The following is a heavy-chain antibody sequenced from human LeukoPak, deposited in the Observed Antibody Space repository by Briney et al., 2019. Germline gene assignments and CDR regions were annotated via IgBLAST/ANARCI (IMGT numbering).Heavy chain of an antibody. V-gene: IGHV4-59*01. Sequence: SETLSLTCTVSGGSIGSYYWNWVRQSPEKGLECIGYIYYTGNTEYNPSLKSRVTISVDTSKNQFSLKLSSVTAADTAVYYCARDRVPREYYHRSLADAFDTWGQGTLVTVSS. J-gene: IGHJ3*02. CDR2: IYYTGNT. CDR1: GGSIGSYY. CDR3: ARDRVPREYYHRSLADAFDT. D-gene: IGHD2/OR15-2a*01.